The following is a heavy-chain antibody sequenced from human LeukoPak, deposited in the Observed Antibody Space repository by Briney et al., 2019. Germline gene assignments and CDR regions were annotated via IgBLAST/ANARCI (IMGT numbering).Heavy chain of an antibody. D-gene: IGHD2-2*01. J-gene: IGHJ6*03. CDR1: GFTFSSYG. CDR2: IWYDGSNK. Sequence: PRGSLSQSFAVSGFTFSSYGIHWVRQAPGKGLEGVAVIWYDGSNKYYADSVTGRFTTSRDNSKHTLYLQMNSLRAEDTAVYYCAKVLCEYAHYYMTVWGQGLSVTVSS. V-gene: IGHV3-33*06. CDR3: AKVLCEYAHYYMTV.